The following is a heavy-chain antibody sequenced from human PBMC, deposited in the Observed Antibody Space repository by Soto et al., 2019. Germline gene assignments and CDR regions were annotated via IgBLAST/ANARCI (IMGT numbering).Heavy chain of an antibody. CDR3: ARSDSSSWPETPFFDY. D-gene: IGHD6-13*01. CDR1: GFTFSSYS. Sequence: PGGSLRLSCAASGFTFSSYSMNWVRQAPGKGLEWVSSISSSSSYIYYADSVKGRFTISRDNAKNSLYLQMNSLRAEDPAVYYCARSDSSSWPETPFFDYWGHGTLVTVSS. V-gene: IGHV3-21*01. J-gene: IGHJ4*01. CDR2: ISSSSSYI.